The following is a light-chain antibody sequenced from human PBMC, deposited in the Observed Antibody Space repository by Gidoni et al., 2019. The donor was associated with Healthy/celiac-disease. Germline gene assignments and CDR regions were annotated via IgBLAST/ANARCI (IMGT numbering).Light chain of an antibody. Sequence: QPVLTQPPSVSGAPGQRVTISCTGSSSNIGAGYDVHWYQQLPGTAPNLLIYGNTNRPSGVPDRFSGSKSGTSAPLAITGLQAEDEADYYCQSYDSSLSDVVFGGGTKLTVL. J-gene: IGLJ2*01. V-gene: IGLV1-40*01. CDR2: GNT. CDR1: SSNIGAGYD. CDR3: QSYDSSLSDVV.